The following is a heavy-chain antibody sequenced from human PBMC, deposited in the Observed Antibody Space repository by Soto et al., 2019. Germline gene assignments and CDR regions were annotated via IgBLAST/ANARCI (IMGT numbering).Heavy chain of an antibody. CDR2: ISAYNGST. J-gene: IGHJ4*02. CDR1: GYTFTSYG. V-gene: IGHV1-18*01. D-gene: IGHD6-6*01. Sequence: GASVKVSCKASGYTFTSYGISWVRQAPGQGLEWMGRISAYNGSTNYAQKFQGRVTMTRDTSTSTVYMELSSLRSEDTAVYYCARDGEYSSSSGLRYFDYWGQGTLVTVSS. CDR3: ARDGEYSSSSGLRYFDY.